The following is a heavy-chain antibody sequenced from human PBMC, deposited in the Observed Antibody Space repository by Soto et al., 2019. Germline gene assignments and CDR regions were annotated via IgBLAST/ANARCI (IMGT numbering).Heavy chain of an antibody. CDR3: ARALGYCSGGSCRHHDAFDI. Sequence: GGSLRLSCAASGFTFSSYWMSWVRQAPGKGLEWVANIKQDGSEKYYVDSVKGRFTISRANAKNARYLQMNSRRAEDTAVYYCARALGYCSGGSCRHHDAFDIWGQGTMVTVSS. D-gene: IGHD2-15*01. J-gene: IGHJ3*02. V-gene: IGHV3-7*01. CDR2: IKQDGSEK. CDR1: GFTFSSYW.